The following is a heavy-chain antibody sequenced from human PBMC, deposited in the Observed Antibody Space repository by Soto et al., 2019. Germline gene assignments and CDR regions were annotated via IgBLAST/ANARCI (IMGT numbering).Heavy chain of an antibody. J-gene: IGHJ4*02. CDR2: IYHSGST. Sequence: PSETLSLTCAVSGGSISSGGYSWRWIRQPPGKGLEWIGYIYHSGSTYYNPSLKSRVTISVDRSKNQFSLKLSSVTAADTAVYYCARLRGGNTDEPLDYWGQGTLVTVSS. CDR3: ARLRGGNTDEPLDY. D-gene: IGHD2-15*01. CDR1: GGSISSGGYS. V-gene: IGHV4-30-2*01.